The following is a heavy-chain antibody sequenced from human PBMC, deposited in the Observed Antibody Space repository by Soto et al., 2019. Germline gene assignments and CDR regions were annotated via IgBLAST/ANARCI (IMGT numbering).Heavy chain of an antibody. D-gene: IGHD2-15*01. Sequence: GGSLRLSCEASGFSIRSFNMNWVRQAPGKGLEWVASISGESGFKYYTEAVKGRFTISRDNAKKSLYLQMNNLRAEDTAIYYCVRPVVAETYDAFDIWGQGTMVTVSS. V-gene: IGHV3-21*01. CDR2: ISGESGFK. CDR1: GFSIRSFN. J-gene: IGHJ3*02. CDR3: VRPVVAETYDAFDI.